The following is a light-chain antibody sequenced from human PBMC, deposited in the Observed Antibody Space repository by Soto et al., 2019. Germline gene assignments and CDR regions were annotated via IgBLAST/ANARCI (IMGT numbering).Light chain of an antibody. CDR3: AAWDDTLSAYV. CDR2: RNN. V-gene: IGLV1-47*01. Sequence: QSVLTQPPSASGPPGQRVTISCSGGSSNIGSHHLYWYQQVPGTAPTLLTYRNNQRPSGVPDRFAGSKSSTSASLAIRGLRSEDEADYYCAAWDDTLSAYVFGTGTKLTVL. J-gene: IGLJ1*01. CDR1: SSNIGSHH.